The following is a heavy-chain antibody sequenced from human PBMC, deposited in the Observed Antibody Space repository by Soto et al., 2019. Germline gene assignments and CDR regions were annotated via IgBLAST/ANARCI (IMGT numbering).Heavy chain of an antibody. CDR1: GFTFSAYS. J-gene: IGHJ4*02. V-gene: IGHV3-21*06. Sequence: GGSLRLSCVASGFTFSAYSMGWVRQAPGQGLEWVSSITSSSTYIYYTRSVEGRFTISRDDAKNSLHLQMNSLRAEDTAVYYCARDLLEGYGHARQPDYWGQGTLVTVSS. D-gene: IGHD5-18*01. CDR2: ITSSSTYI. CDR3: ARDLLEGYGHARQPDY.